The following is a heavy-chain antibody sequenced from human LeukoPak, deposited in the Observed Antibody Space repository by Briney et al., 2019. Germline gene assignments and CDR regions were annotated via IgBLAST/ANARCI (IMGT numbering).Heavy chain of an antibody. CDR2: INHSGST. J-gene: IGHJ6*04. CDR1: GGSFSGYY. D-gene: IGHD2-2*01. V-gene: IGHV4-34*01. Sequence: SETLFLTCAVYGGSFSGYYWSWIRQPPGKGLEWIGEINHSGSTNYNPSLKSRVTISVDTSKNQFSLKLSSVTAADTAVYYCASGYCSSTSCLSHYYYYYGMDVWGKGTTVTVSS. CDR3: ASGYCSSTSCLSHYYYYYGMDV.